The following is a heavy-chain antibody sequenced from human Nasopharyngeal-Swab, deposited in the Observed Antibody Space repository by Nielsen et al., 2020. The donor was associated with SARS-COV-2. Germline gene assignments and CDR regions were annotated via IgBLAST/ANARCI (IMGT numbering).Heavy chain of an antibody. J-gene: IGHJ4*02. CDR1: GFTFRSYW. V-gene: IGHV3-74*01. D-gene: IGHD6-19*01. Sequence: GGSLRLSCAASGFTFRSYWMHWVRQAPGKGLVWVARIKTDGSETSYADSVKGRFTISRDNAKNSLLLEMNSLSAEDTAVYYCARDQTVAGYDFDYWGQGTLVTVSP. CDR3: ARDQTVAGYDFDY. CDR2: IKTDGSET.